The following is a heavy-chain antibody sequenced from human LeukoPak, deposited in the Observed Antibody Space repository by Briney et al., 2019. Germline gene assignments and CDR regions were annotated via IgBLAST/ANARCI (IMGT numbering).Heavy chain of an antibody. D-gene: IGHD3-10*01. J-gene: IGHJ5*02. CDR3: AVRGALRWFDP. Sequence: SGPTLVNPTQTLTLTCTFSGFSLSTHGVGVGWIRQPPGKALEWLAFIYWDDDKRYSPSLKSRLTITKDTSKNQVLLTMSSMDPMDTATYYCAVRGALRWFDPWGQGTLVTVSS. V-gene: IGHV2-5*02. CDR1: GFSLSTHGVG. CDR2: IYWDDDK.